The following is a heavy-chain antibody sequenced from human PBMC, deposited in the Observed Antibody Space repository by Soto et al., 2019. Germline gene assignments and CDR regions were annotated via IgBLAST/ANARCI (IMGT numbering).Heavy chain of an antibody. CDR1: GFTFSSYA. CDR2: ISSNGGST. CDR3: ARGRDCSGGSCLPNDAFDI. Sequence: GGSLRLSCAASGFTFSSYAMHWVRQAPGKGLEYVSAISSNGGSTYYANSVKGRFTISRDNSKNTLYLQMGSLRAEDMAVYYCARGRDCSGGSCLPNDAFDIWGQGTMVTVSS. V-gene: IGHV3-64*01. J-gene: IGHJ3*02. D-gene: IGHD2-15*01.